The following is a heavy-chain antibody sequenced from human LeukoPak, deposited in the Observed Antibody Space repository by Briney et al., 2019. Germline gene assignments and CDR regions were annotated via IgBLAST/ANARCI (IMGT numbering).Heavy chain of an antibody. CDR3: ASHRRSHGSEY. D-gene: IGHD3-10*01. CDR1: GGSFEHYF. Sequence: SETLSLTCSVSGGSFEHYFWSWIRQPPGKGLEWIGYVYYSGSTDYSPSLKSRLTISADTSKNQFSLKLSSVTAADTAAYYCASHRRSHGSEYWGQGTLVTVSS. V-gene: IGHV4-59*01. CDR2: VYYSGST. J-gene: IGHJ4*02.